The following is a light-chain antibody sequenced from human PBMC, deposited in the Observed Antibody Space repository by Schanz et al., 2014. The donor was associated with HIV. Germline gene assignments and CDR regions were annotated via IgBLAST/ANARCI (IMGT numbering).Light chain of an antibody. Sequence: DIQMTQSPSTLSASVGDRVTITCRASQSIGNSLAWFQVKPGRAPKLLIYSASGLQTGVPSTFSGSGSGTEFTLTITSLQPDDFATYFCQQYNSFSSTFGQGTKLEIK. CDR1: QSIGNS. CDR3: QQYNSFSST. V-gene: IGKV1-5*03. CDR2: SAS. J-gene: IGKJ2*01.